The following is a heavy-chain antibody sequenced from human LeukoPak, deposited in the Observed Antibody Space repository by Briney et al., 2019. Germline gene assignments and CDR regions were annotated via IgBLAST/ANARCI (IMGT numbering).Heavy chain of an antibody. Sequence: GESLKISCKGSGYDFSKYYIGWVSQMPGGGLEWMAVFYPGNSIPTYSPSFQGQVTMSVDNSITTAYLQWSSLKASDTAMYYCARCTTWYSGVYWGQGTLVTVSS. CDR3: ARCTTWYSGVY. V-gene: IGHV5-51*01. CDR1: GYDFSKYY. D-gene: IGHD6-13*01. CDR2: FYPGNSIP. J-gene: IGHJ4*02.